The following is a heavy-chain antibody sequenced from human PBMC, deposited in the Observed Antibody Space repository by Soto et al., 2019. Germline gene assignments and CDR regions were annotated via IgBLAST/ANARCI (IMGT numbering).Heavy chain of an antibody. CDR3: ARVVDDILTGYSYDY. V-gene: IGHV4-30-4*01. Sequence: QVQLQESGPGLVKPSQTLSLTCTVSGGSISSGDYYWSWIRQPPGKGLEWIGYIYYSGNTYYNPSLKNRVSISVDTSKNQCSRKLISVTAADTALYYCARVVDDILTGYSYDYWGQGTLVTVPS. J-gene: IGHJ4*02. CDR1: GGSISSGDYY. D-gene: IGHD3-9*01. CDR2: IYYSGNT.